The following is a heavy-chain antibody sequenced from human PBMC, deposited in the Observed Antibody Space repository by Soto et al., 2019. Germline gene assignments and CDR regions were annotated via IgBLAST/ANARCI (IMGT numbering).Heavy chain of an antibody. D-gene: IGHD3-22*01. CDR2: IFWDDDK. Sequence: QITLKESGPPLVKPTQTLTLTCTFSGFSLTTSGVGVGWIRQPPGKALEWLALIFWDDDKRYSPSLKSRLTITKDTSKNQVVLTRTNMDPVDTATYYCASSSGYRIFDCWGQGTLVTVSS. CDR3: ASSSGYRIFDC. CDR1: GFSLTTSGVG. V-gene: IGHV2-5*02. J-gene: IGHJ4*02.